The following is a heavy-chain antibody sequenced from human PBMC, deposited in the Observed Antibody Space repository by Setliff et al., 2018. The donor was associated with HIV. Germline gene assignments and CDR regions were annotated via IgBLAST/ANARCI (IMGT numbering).Heavy chain of an antibody. V-gene: IGHV4-61*09. CDR2: IYTSGTT. J-gene: IGHJ3*02. CDR1: GVSISSGSYY. Sequence: SETLSLTCAVSGVSISSGSYYWSWIRQPAGKGLEWIGHIYTSGTTNYNPSLKSRVTISLDTSNNQFSLKLNSVTAADTAVYYCARGEACGGDCHYAFECGAKGQWSPSPQ. CDR3: ARGEACGGDCHYAFE. D-gene: IGHD2-21*02.